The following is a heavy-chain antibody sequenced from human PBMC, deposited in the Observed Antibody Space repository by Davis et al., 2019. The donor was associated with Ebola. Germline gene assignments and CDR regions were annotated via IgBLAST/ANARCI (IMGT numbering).Heavy chain of an antibody. CDR3: ARGSDSSFMDV. CDR1: GFDFSSYT. J-gene: IGHJ6*02. D-gene: IGHD6-13*01. CDR2: ISSGANYI. V-gene: IGHV3-21*01. Sequence: GGSLRLSCAAPGFDFSSYTINWVRQAPGKGLEWVSSISSGANYIYDAASVRGRFTISRDNAKNSLYLQMNSLRGEDTAVYYCARGSDSSFMDVWGQGTTVSVSS.